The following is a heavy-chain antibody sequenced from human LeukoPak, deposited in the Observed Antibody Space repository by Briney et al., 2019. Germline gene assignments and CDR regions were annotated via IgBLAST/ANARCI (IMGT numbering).Heavy chain of an antibody. CDR2: IYYSGST. CDR3: ARSHYYCSGGSCYTGDFDY. CDR1: GGSISSSSYY. J-gene: IGHJ4*02. Sequence: PSETLSLTCTVSGGSISSSSYYWGWIRQPPGKGLEWIGSIYYSGSTYYNPSLKSRVTISVDTSKNQFSLKLSSVTAADTAVYYCARSHYYCSGGSCYTGDFDYWGQGTLVTVSS. V-gene: IGHV4-39*01. D-gene: IGHD2-15*01.